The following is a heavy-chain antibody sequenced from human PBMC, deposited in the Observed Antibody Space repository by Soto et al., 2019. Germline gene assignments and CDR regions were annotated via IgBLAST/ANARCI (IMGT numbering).Heavy chain of an antibody. Sequence: GGSLRLSCVASGFSFSNYGMHWVRQAPGKGPEWVAFVSSDGNNKYYAESVKGRFTISRDNAKNTLYLQVDRLTVDDTAVYYCAKDRVIQLLPIWPDPWGQGTLVPVSS. CDR3: AKDRVIQLLPIWPDP. CDR1: GFSFSNYG. J-gene: IGHJ5*02. CDR2: VSSDGNNK. V-gene: IGHV3-30*18. D-gene: IGHD2-2*01.